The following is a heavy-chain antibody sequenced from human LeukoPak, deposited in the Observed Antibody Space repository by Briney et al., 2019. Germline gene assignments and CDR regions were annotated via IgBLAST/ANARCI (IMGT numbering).Heavy chain of an antibody. J-gene: IGHJ4*02. CDR1: GFPFIEYS. D-gene: IGHD1-1*01. Sequence: PGGSLRLSCTASGFPFIEYSMNWVRQAPGKGLEWISYIGIDSGNTKYADSVRGRFTISTDKDKNSLYLQMNSLRVEDTAVYYCARDHNYAFDNWGQGTLVSVDS. V-gene: IGHV3-48*01. CDR2: IGIDSGNT. CDR3: ARDHNYAFDN.